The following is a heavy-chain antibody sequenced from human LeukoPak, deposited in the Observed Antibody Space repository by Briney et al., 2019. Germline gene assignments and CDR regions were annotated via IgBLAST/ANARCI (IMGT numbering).Heavy chain of an antibody. V-gene: IGHV4-39*01. CDR2: IYYSGST. CDR3: ARLSQWELPEFDY. D-gene: IGHD1-26*01. CDR1: GGSISSSSYY. J-gene: IGHJ4*02. Sequence: SETLSLTCTVSGGSISSSSYYWGWIRQPPGKGLEWIGSIYYSGSTYYNPSLKSRVTISVYTSKNQFSLKLSSVTAADTAVYYCARLSQWELPEFDYWGQGTLVTVSS.